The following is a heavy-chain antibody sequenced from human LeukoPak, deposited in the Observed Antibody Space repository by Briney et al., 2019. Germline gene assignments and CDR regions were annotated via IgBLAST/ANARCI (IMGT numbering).Heavy chain of an antibody. D-gene: IGHD6-13*01. J-gene: IGHJ6*03. CDR1: GGSISSYY. V-gene: IGHV4-59*01. CDR2: IYYSGST. CDR3: ARGLDSSSWYASGYYYMDV. Sequence: SETLSLTCTVSGGSISSYYWSWIRQPPGKGLEWIGYIYYSGSTNYNPSLKSRVTISVDTSKNQFSLKLSSVTAADTAVYYCARGLDSSSWYASGYYYMDVWGKGTTVTVSS.